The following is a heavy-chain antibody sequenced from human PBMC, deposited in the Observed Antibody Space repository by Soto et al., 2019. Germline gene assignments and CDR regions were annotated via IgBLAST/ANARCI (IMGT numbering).Heavy chain of an antibody. V-gene: IGHV2-5*01. D-gene: IGHD6-19*01. CDR2: IYWSDDK. J-gene: IGHJ5*02. CDR1: GFSLRTSGVG. CDR3: AKSGSSGWYGWFDP. Sequence: SGPTLVNPTQTLTLTCIFSGFSLRTSGVGVGWIRQPPGKALEWLGFIYWSDDKRYSPSLKSRLTITKDTSKNQVVLTMTNMDPVDTATYYCAKSGSSGWYGWFDPWGQGTLVTVSS.